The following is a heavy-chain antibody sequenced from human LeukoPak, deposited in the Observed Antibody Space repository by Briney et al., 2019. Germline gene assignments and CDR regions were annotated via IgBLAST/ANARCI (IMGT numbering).Heavy chain of an antibody. CDR2: INPNSGGT. V-gene: IGHV1-2*02. CDR1: GYTFTGYY. J-gene: IGHJ5*02. D-gene: IGHD3-16*02. CDR3: ARDRRIMITFGGVITFDP. Sequence: ASVKVSCKASGYTFTGYYMHWVRQAPGQGLEWMGWINPNSGGTNYAQKFQGRVTMTRDTSISTAYMELSRLRSDDTAVYYCARDRRIMITFGGVITFDPWGQGTLVTVSS.